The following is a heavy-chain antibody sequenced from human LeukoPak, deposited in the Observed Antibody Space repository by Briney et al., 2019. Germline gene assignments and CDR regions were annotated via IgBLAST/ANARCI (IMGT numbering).Heavy chain of an antibody. V-gene: IGHV4-31*03. CDR2: IYYSGST. Sequence: SETLSLTCTVSGGSISSGGYYWRRIRQHPGKGLEWLGYIYYSGSTYYNPSLKSRVTISVDTSKNQFSLKLSSVTAADTAVYYRARDRYYYDSSGYYYFDYWGQGTLVTVSS. CDR1: GGSISSGGYY. CDR3: ARDRYYYDSSGYYYFDY. D-gene: IGHD3-22*01. J-gene: IGHJ4*02.